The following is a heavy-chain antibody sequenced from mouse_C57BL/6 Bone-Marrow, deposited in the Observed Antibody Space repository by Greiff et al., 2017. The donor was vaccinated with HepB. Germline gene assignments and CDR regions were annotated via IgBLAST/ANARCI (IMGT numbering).Heavy chain of an antibody. CDR2: IWSGGST. Sequence: QVQLKESGPGLVQPSQSLSITCTVSGFSLTSYGVHWVRQSPGKGLEWLGVIWSGGSTDYNADFISRLSISKDNSKSQVFFKMNSLQADDTAIYYCARGGNYRRFAYWGQGTLVTVSA. CDR1: GFSLTSYG. CDR3: ARGGNYRRFAY. J-gene: IGHJ3*01. D-gene: IGHD2-1*01. V-gene: IGHV2-2*01.